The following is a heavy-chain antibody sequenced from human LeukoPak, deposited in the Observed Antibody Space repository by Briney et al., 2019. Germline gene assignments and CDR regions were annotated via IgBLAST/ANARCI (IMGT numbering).Heavy chain of an antibody. V-gene: IGHV3-21*01. CDR3: ARALVVPAAIWSGDDAFDI. Sequence: PGGSLRLSCAASGFTFSSYSMNWVRQAPGKGLEWVSSISSSSSYIYYADSVKGRFTISRDNAKNSLYLQMNSLRAEDTAVYYCARALVVPAAIWSGDDAFDIWGQGTMVTVSS. CDR1: GFTFSSYS. D-gene: IGHD2-2*01. J-gene: IGHJ3*02. CDR2: ISSSSSYI.